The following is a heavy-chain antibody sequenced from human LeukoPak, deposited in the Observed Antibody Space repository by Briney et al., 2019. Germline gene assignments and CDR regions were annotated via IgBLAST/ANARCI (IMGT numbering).Heavy chain of an antibody. CDR1: GFTFGWYW. V-gene: IGHV3-7*01. D-gene: IGHD2-8*02. Sequence: GGSLRLSCVGSGFTFGWYWMSWVRQAPGKGLEWVANIKMDGSENHYLDSVKGRFTISRDSARNSVYLQMSSLRAEDTAVYYCVRTPPTLGYCTETSCPFDHWGQGALVSVSS. CDR3: VRTPPTLGYCTETSCPFDH. J-gene: IGHJ4*02. CDR2: IKMDGSEN.